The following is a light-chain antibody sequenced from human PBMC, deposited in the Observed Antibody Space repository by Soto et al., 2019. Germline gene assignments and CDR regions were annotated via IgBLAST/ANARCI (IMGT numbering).Light chain of an antibody. CDR2: DVS. J-gene: IGLJ1*01. Sequence: ALTQPRSVSGSPGQSVTISCAGTSSDVGGYNYVSWYQQHPGKAPKLMIYDVSKRPSGVPDRFSGSKSGNMASLTISGLQAEDEADYYCCSYAGSYVFGTGTKVTVL. V-gene: IGLV2-11*01. CDR1: SSDVGGYNY. CDR3: CSYAGSYV.